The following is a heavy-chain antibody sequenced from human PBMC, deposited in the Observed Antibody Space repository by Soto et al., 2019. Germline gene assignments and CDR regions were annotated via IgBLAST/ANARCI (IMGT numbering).Heavy chain of an antibody. J-gene: IGHJ3*02. CDR1: GFTLSTYA. CDR2: ISHDGRNN. V-gene: IGHV3-30*04. CDR3: ARDRDEDGGTSDAFDM. D-gene: IGHD2-15*01. Sequence: QVQVVESGGGVVQSGRSLRLSCAASGFTLSTYAMHWVRQAPGKGLEWVAVISHDGRNNYYADSVKGRFTISRDNSKSTLSLQMNSLRAEDTAVYYCARDRDEDGGTSDAFDMWGQGTMVTVSS.